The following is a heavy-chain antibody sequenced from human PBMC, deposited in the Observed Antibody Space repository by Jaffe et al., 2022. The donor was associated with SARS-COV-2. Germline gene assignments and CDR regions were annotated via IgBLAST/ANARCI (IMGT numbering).Heavy chain of an antibody. D-gene: IGHD6-13*01. V-gene: IGHV4-34*01. CDR3: ARGAPVYSSSWYSTPLEIFQH. J-gene: IGHJ1*01. CDR2: INHSGST. Sequence: QVQLQQWGAGLLKPSETLSLTCAVYGGSFSGYYWSWIRQPPGKGLEWIGEINHSGSTNYNPSLKSRVTISVDTSKNQFSLKLSSVTAADTAVYYCARGAPVYSSSWYSTPLEIFQHWGQGTLVTVSS. CDR1: GGSFSGYY.